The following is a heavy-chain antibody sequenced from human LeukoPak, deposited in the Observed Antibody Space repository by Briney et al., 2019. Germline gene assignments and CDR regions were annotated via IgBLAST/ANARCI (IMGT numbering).Heavy chain of an antibody. CDR3: AKDWISYGSGSYYFDY. CDR1: GFTFSSYA. D-gene: IGHD3-10*01. V-gene: IGHV3-23*01. CDR2: ISGSAGST. J-gene: IGHJ4*02. Sequence: GGSLRLSCAASGFTFSSYAMTWVRQAPGKGLEWVSTISGSAGSTYYADSVKGRFTISRDNSKNTLYLQMNSLRAEDTAVYYCAKDWISYGSGSYYFDYWGQGTLVTVSS.